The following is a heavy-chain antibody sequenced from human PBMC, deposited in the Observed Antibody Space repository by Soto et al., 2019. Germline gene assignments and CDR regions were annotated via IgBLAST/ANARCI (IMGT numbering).Heavy chain of an antibody. CDR1: GFSLSTSGVG. D-gene: IGHD1-1*01. V-gene: IGHV2-5*02. Sequence: QITLKESGPTLVKPTQTLTLTCTFSGFSLSTSGVGVGGIRQPPGKALEWLALIYWDDDKRYSPSLKSRLTITKDTSKNQVVLTMTNMDPVDTATYYCARRTPLTMGIDYWGQGTLVTVSS. J-gene: IGHJ4*02. CDR3: ARRTPLTMGIDY. CDR2: IYWDDDK.